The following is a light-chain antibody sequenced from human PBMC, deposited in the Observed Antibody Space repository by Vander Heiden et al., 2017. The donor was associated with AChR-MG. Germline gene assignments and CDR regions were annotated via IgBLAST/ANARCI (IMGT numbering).Light chain of an antibody. CDR3: QVWDSSTVV. CDR1: NLGTHN. CDR2: RDS. V-gene: IGLV3-9*01. Sequence: SYELTQPLSVSVTLGQTARNPCGGNNLGTHNVHWYQQKPGQAPGLVIYRDSNRPSVIPERFSGSNSGNTATLTISRAQAGDDTDDFCQVWDSSTVVFGGGTKLTVL. J-gene: IGLJ2*01.